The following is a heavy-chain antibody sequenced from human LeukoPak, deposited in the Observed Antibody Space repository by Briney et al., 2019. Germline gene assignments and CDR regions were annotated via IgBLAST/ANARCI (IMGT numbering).Heavy chain of an antibody. J-gene: IGHJ4*02. CDR1: GFTFSSYS. CDR3: ARGPTRANSTDY. CDR2: ISSSSSYI. Sequence: GGSLRLSCAASGFTFSSYSMNWVRQAPGKGLEWVSSISSSSSYIYYADSVKGRFTISRDNAKNSLYLQMNSLRAEDTAVYYCARGPTRANSTDYWGQGALVTVSS. D-gene: IGHD2/OR15-2a*01. V-gene: IGHV3-21*01.